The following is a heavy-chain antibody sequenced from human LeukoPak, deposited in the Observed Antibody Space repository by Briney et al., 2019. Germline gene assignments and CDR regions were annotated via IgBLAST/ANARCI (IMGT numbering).Heavy chain of an antibody. V-gene: IGHV4-34*01. D-gene: IGHD3-10*01. CDR3: ARHVWFGDGRFDP. J-gene: IGHJ5*02. CDR2: INHSGST. Sequence: SETLSLTCTVSGYSITSAYYWSWIRQPPGKGLEWIGEINHSGSTNYNPSLKSRVTISGDTSKNQFSLKLSSVTAADTAVYYCARHVWFGDGRFDPWGQGTLVTVSS. CDR1: GYSITSAYY.